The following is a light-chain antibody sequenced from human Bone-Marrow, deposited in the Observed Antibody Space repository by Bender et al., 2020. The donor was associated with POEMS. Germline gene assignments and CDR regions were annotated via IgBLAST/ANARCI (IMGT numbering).Light chain of an antibody. CDR2: YDD. Sequence: QSVVTQPPSLSEAPRQRVTISCSRSSSNIGNHGVNWYQQLPGEAPKLLIHYDDLLTPGVSDRFSASKSGTSCSLAISEGQSEDVALYCCAAWDDSLSGWVFSAGTKLPVL. J-gene: IGLJ3*02. CDR3: AAWDDSLSGWV. V-gene: IGLV1-36*01. CDR1: SSNIGNHG.